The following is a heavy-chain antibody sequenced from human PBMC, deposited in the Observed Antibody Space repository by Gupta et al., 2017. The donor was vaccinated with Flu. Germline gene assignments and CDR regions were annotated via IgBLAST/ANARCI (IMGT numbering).Heavy chain of an antibody. CDR3: ARDGYYYDSSGYPHY. D-gene: IGHD3-22*01. Sequence: TGYYMHWVRQAPGQGLEWMGWINPNSGGTNYAQKFQGRVTMTRDTSISTAYMELSRLRSDDTAVYYCARDGYYYDSSGYPHYWGQGTLVTVSS. CDR1: TGYY. CDR2: INPNSGGT. J-gene: IGHJ4*02. V-gene: IGHV1-2*02.